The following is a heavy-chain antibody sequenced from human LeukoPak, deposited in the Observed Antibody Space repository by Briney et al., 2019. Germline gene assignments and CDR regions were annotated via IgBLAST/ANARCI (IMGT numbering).Heavy chain of an antibody. CDR1: GGSISSGGYY. J-gene: IGHJ5*02. D-gene: IGHD1-14*01. Sequence: SETLSLTCTVSGGSISSGGYYWSWIRQPPGKGLEWIGEINHSGSTNYNPSLKSRVTISVDTSKNQFSLKLSSVTAADTAVYYCATLGRGMDPRRFDPWGQGTLVTVSS. V-gene: IGHV4-39*07. CDR3: ATLGRGMDPRRFDP. CDR2: INHSGST.